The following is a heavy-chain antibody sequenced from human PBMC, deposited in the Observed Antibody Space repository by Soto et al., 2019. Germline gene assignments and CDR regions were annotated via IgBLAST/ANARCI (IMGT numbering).Heavy chain of an antibody. V-gene: IGHV3-30*18. CDR3: AKEHDLCLVDFDY. J-gene: IGHJ4*02. CDR2: ISYDGTNK. Sequence: QVQLVESGGGVVQPGRSLRLSCAASGFTFSSYGMHWVRQAPGKGLEWAGVISYDGTNKYYADSVKGRFTMSRDNSKNTLYLQMNSLRAEETAMYYCAKEHDLCLVDFDYRGQGTLVTVSS. CDR1: GFTFSSYG. D-gene: IGHD6-19*01.